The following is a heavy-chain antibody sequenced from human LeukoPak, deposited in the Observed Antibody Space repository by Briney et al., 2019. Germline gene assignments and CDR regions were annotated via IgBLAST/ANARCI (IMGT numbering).Heavy chain of an antibody. CDR3: ARVIVVVPANYYYYMDV. J-gene: IGHJ6*03. D-gene: IGHD2-2*01. CDR2: INPNSGGT. V-gene: IGHV1-2*02. Sequence: ASVKVSCKASGYTFTGYYMHWVRQAPGQGLEWMGWINPNSGGTNYAQKFQGRVTMTRDTSISTAYMELCRLRSDDTAVYYCARVIVVVPANYYYYMDVWGKGTTVTVSS. CDR1: GYTFTGYY.